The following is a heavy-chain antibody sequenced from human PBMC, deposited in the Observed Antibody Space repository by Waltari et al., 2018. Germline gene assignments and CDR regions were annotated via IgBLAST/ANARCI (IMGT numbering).Heavy chain of an antibody. CDR1: GFTFSRYD. V-gene: IGHV3-48*03. D-gene: IGHD3-16*01. Sequence: QVVDSGGGLVQPGLSMSLSWTASGFTFSRYDFNWFRQAPGKAPEWISRINAGGSVMYYADSVKGRFAISRDNANNFLYLQMDRLTVEDTAVYYCERSGGYWGQGSQVTVSS. J-gene: IGHJ4*02. CDR2: INAGGSVM. CDR3: ERSGGY.